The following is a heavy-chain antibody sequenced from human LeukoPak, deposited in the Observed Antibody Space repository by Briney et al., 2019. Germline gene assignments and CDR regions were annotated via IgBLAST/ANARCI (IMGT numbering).Heavy chain of an antibody. CDR1: EFTFGDSA. J-gene: IGHJ6*02. V-gene: IGHV3-43*02. Sequence: PGGSLRLSCAASEFTFGDSAIHWVRQRPGKGLEWVSLISANGGSTSYADSVKGRFTISRDNSKNSLYLQMNSLRPGDTALYYCAKDPDYGGNSRYGMDVWGQGTTVTVSS. CDR3: AKDPDYGGNSRYGMDV. D-gene: IGHD4-23*01. CDR2: ISANGGST.